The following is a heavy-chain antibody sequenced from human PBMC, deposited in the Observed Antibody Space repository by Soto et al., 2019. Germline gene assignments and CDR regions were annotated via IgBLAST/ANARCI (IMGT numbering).Heavy chain of an antibody. CDR1: GYSFSSYG. V-gene: IGHV1-18*04. D-gene: IGHD3-3*01. Sequence: ASVKVSCKTSGYSFSSYGINWLRQAPGQGLEWMGWISGYNGDTNIAQNFQGKLTMSTDPLTTTAYMDLASLKSDDTAVYFCARDRLPGTGYSVFWGAGSGGFAPGGRETLVTVSS. CDR2: ISGYNGDT. CDR3: ARDRLPGTGYSVFWGAGSGGFAP. J-gene: IGHJ5*02.